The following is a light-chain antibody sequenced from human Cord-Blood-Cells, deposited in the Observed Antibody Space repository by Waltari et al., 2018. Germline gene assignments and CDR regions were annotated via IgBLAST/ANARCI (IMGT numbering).Light chain of an antibody. CDR1: SLRSYY. V-gene: IGLV3-19*01. CDR3: NSRDSSGNHLYV. Sequence: SSELTQDPAVSVALGQTVRITCQGDSLRSYYASWYQQKPGQAPVLVIYGKNNRPSGIPDRFSGSSSGNTDSLTITGAQAEDEADYYCNSRDSSGNHLYVFGTGTKVTVL. CDR2: GKN. J-gene: IGLJ1*01.